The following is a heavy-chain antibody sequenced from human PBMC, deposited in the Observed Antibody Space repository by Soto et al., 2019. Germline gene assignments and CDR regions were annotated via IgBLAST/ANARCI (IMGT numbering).Heavy chain of an antibody. Sequence: QVQLVQSGAEVKKPGSSVKVSCKASGGSFSTSTIHWVRQAPGRGLEWMGRIIPILGRGHLAQSLQVRFTLTADTPTNTAYRQLSSLASDDTAVYYCARGVEMPTMTYYYGMDVWGQGTTVIVSS. D-gene: IGHD2-2*01. CDR3: ARGVEMPTMTYYYGMDV. CDR1: GGSFSTST. V-gene: IGHV1-69*08. J-gene: IGHJ6*02. CDR2: IIPILGRG.